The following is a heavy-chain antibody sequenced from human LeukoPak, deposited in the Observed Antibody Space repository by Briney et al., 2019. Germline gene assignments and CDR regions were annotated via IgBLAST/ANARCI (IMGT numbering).Heavy chain of an antibody. D-gene: IGHD2-15*01. V-gene: IGHV3-21*01. Sequence: GGSLRLSCAASGFTFSSYSMNWVRQAPGKGLEWVSSISSSSSYIYYADSVKGRFTISRDNAKNSLHLQMNSLRAEDTAVYYCASRYCSGGSCYSGWGAGFDPWGQGTLVTVSS. CDR1: GFTFSSYS. J-gene: IGHJ5*02. CDR2: ISSSSSYI. CDR3: ASRYCSGGSCYSGWGAGFDP.